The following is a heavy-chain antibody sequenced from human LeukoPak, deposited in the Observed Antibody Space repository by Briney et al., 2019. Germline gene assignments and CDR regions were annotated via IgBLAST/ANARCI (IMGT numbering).Heavy chain of an antibody. Sequence: SVKVSCKASGGTFSSYAISWVRQAPGQRLEWMGGIIPIFGTANYAQKFQGRVTITTDESTSTAYMELSSLRSEDTAVYYCARGKGSYYYGSGSYPDYWGQGTLVTVSS. V-gene: IGHV1-69*05. CDR3: ARGKGSYYYGSGSYPDY. CDR2: IIPIFGTA. CDR1: GGTFSSYA. D-gene: IGHD3-10*01. J-gene: IGHJ4*02.